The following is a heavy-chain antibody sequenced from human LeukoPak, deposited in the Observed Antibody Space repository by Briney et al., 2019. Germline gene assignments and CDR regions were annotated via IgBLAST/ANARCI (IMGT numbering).Heavy chain of an antibody. J-gene: IGHJ3*02. V-gene: IGHV3-30*04. CDR2: ISYDGSNK. CDR3: ASLYDTNAFDI. CDR1: GFTFSSYA. D-gene: IGHD3-16*01. Sequence: SGGSLRLSCAASGFTFSSYAMHWVRQAPGKGLEWVAVISYDGSNKYYADSVKGRFTISRDNSKNTLYLQMNSLRAEDTAVYYCASLYDTNAFDIWGQGTMVTVSS.